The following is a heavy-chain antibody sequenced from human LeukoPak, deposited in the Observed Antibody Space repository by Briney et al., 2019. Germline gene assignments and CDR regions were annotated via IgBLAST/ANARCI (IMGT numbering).Heavy chain of an antibody. CDR2: ISAYNGDT. D-gene: IGHD3-16*01. Sequence: ASVKVSCKASGYTFTGYYMHWVRQAPGQGLEWMGWISAYNGDTNYAQKLQGRVTMTTDTSTSTAYMELRSLRSDDTAVYYCAREMGGNYFDYWGQGTLVTVSS. J-gene: IGHJ4*02. V-gene: IGHV1-18*04. CDR3: AREMGGNYFDY. CDR1: GYTFTGYY.